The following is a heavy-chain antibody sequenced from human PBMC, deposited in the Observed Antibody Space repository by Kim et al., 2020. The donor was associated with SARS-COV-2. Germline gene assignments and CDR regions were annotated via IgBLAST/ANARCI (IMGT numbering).Heavy chain of an antibody. Sequence: NTKNYQKFPGRVTITRDASASTAYMELSSLRSEDTTVYYCARGTGAGFDPWGQGTLVTVSS. CDR3: ARGTGAGFDP. CDR2: NT. V-gene: IGHV1-3*01. J-gene: IGHJ5*02. D-gene: IGHD3-10*01.